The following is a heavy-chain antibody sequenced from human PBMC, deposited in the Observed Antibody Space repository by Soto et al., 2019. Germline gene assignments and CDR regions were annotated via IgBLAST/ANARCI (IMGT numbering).Heavy chain of an antibody. CDR1: GGSFSGYH. CDR2: ITHRGRP. CDR3: ARIPGSDYSDPHDY. V-gene: IGHV4-34*01. D-gene: IGHD4-17*01. Sequence: QVQLQQWGAGLLKPSETLSLTCAVYGGSFSGYHWTWIRQPPGRGLDWIGEITHRGRPNYNPSLKSRVTISVDTSKNQFSLNLRSVTAADTAVYYCARIPGSDYSDPHDYWGQGTLVTVSS. J-gene: IGHJ4*02.